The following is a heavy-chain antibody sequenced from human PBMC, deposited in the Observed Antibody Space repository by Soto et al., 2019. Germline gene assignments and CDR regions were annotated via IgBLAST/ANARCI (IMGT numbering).Heavy chain of an antibody. CDR3: ARDVLEQKPLSPTNWFDP. Sequence: ASVKVSCKASGYTFTSYGISWVRQAPGQGLEWMGWISAYNGNTNYAQKLQGRVTMTTDTSTSTAYMELRSLRSDDTAVYYCARDVLEQKPLSPTNWFDPWGQRTLVAVCS. V-gene: IGHV1-18*04. CDR2: ISAYNGNT. CDR1: GYTFTSYG. J-gene: IGHJ5*02. D-gene: IGHD6-13*01.